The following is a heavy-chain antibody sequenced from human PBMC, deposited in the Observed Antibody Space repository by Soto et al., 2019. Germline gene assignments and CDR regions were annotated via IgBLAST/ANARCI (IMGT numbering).Heavy chain of an antibody. V-gene: IGHV3-23*01. D-gene: IGHD2-21*02. CDR1: GFTFSSYD. J-gene: IGHJ3*02. CDR3: AKVDRYGGDTSPGAFDI. Sequence: GGSLRLSCAASGFTFSSYDMSWVRQAPGKGLEWVSAISGSGGSTYYADSVKGRFTISRDNSKNTLYLQMNSLRAEDTAVYYCAKVDRYGGDTSPGAFDIWGQGTMVTVSS. CDR2: ISGSGGST.